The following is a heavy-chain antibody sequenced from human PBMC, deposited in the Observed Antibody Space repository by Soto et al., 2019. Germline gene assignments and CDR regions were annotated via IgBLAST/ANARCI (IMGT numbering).Heavy chain of an antibody. Sequence: GGSLRLSCAASGFTFSSYAMSWVRQAPGKGLEWVSDISGSGGSTYYADSVKGRFTISRDNSKNTLYLQMNSLRAEDTAVYYCATTVVTYPGAFDIWGQGTMVTVSS. D-gene: IGHD2-15*01. CDR1: GFTFSSYA. V-gene: IGHV3-23*01. CDR3: ATTVVTYPGAFDI. J-gene: IGHJ3*02. CDR2: ISGSGGST.